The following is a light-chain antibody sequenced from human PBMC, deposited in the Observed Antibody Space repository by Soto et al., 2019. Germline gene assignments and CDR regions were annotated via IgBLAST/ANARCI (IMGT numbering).Light chain of an antibody. CDR1: QTLSNSF. CDR3: QQYGTSEII. V-gene: IGKV3-20*01. J-gene: IGKJ5*01. Sequence: IVLTQSPGTLSLSPGERATLSCRASQTLSNSFIAWYQQKPGQAPRLLICDTSSRATGVPDRYSASGSGTDFTLTISRLEPEDFAVFFCQQYGTSEIIFGQGTRLEIK. CDR2: DTS.